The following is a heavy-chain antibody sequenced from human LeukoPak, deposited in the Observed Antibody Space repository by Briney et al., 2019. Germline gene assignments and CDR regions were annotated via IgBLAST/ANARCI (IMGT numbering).Heavy chain of an antibody. CDR1: GFTFVDYP. CDR3: TSSYRSGGYGQY. Sequence: GGSLRLSCTASGFTFVDYPITWFRQAPGRGLEWVGFIGSKIHGGTTEYAAAVKGRFTISGDDSKNIDYLHMNSLKTVDTAMYYCTSSYRSGGYGQYWGQGTLVTVSS. CDR2: IGSKIHGGTT. V-gene: IGHV3-49*03. J-gene: IGHJ4*02. D-gene: IGHD6-19*01.